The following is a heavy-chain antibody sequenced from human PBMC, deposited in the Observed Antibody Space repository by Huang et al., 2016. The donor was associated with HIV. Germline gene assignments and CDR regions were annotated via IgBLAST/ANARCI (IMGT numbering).Heavy chain of an antibody. D-gene: IGHD3-10*01. Sequence: EVQLMESGGGLVQPGGSLRLSCAASGFTFSTYTMNWVRQAQGKGLEWGSYITRRSGSIYNADSVKGRFTISRDKAKNSLYLQMNSLRAEDTAVYDCARFGSYYYGSGSYLDAFDIWGQGTMVTVSS. CDR1: GFTFSTYT. CDR3: ARFGSYYYGSGSYLDAFDI. CDR2: ITRRSGSI. J-gene: IGHJ3*02. V-gene: IGHV3-48*01.